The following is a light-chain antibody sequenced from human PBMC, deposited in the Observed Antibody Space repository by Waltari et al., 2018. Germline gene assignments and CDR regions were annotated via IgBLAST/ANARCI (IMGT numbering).Light chain of an antibody. CDR2: SVK. J-gene: IGLJ1*01. Sequence: QSALTQPASVSGPPGQSITLSCTGTSRDLRGHDHVPWYQPHPAKAPKLMIYSVKNLPSGVSHRFSGSKSGNTASLTISGLQAEDEADYYCSSYTTSSPLYVFGTGTKVTVL. CDR1: SRDLRGHDH. V-gene: IGLV2-14*03. CDR3: SSYTTSSPLYV.